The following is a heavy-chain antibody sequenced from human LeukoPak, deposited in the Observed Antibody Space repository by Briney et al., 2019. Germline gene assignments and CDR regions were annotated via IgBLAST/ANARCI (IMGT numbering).Heavy chain of an antibody. V-gene: IGHV1-69*05. J-gene: IGHJ6*03. CDR3: ATPRRADYYYSYYVDI. CDR1: GGTFSRYA. CDR2: IIPIFGTA. Sequence: SVKVSCKASGGTFSRYAISWGRQAPGQGLEWMGGIIPIFGTANYAQKFQGRVTITTDESTSTAYLELSSLRSEDTAVYYCATPRRADYYYSYYVDICGKGTTVTVSS.